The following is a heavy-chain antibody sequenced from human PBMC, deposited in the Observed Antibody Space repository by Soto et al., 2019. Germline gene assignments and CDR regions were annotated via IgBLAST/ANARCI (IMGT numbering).Heavy chain of an antibody. CDR1: GYSLTSYW. V-gene: IGHV5-51*01. J-gene: IGHJ4*02. CDR3: ARCPEMATITGSYYFDS. Sequence: ESLKISCKGSGYSLTSYWIGRVRQMPGKGLEWMGIIYPGDSDTRYSPSFQGQVTISADKSISTAYLQWSSLKASDTAMYYCARCPEMATITGSYYFDSWGQGTLVTVSS. D-gene: IGHD5-12*01. CDR2: IYPGDSDT.